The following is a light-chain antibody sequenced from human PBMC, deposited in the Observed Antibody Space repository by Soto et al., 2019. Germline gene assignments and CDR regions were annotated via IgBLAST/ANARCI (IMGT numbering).Light chain of an antibody. CDR1: QSVFNNH. Sequence: EIVLTQSPGTLSLSPGXRATLSCRASQSVFNNHIGWYQQKPGQAPRRLIFGASFRATGIPDRFSGSGSGTDFTLTISRLEPEDFAVYYCQQYGSSPTTFGQGTKV. V-gene: IGKV3-20*01. CDR2: GAS. CDR3: QQYGSSPTT. J-gene: IGKJ1*01.